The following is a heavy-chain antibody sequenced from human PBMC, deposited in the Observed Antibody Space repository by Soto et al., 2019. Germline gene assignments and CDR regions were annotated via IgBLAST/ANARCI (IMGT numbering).Heavy chain of an antibody. V-gene: IGHV1-2*04. CDR2: INPNSGFT. Sequence: ASVKFSCKASGYTFTGYYMHWVRQAPGQGLECMVWINPNSGFTNDXXKFQGWVXXTRDTSISTAXMELSXLRSDDTAVYYCARGGASFDYWRQGTLVTVSS. J-gene: IGHJ4*02. D-gene: IGHD3-16*01. CDR3: ARGGASFDY. CDR1: GYTFTGYY.